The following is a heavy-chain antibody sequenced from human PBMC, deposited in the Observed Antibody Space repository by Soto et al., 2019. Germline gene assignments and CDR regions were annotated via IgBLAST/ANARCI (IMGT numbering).Heavy chain of an antibody. Sequence: SETLSLTCAVYGGSFSGYYWSWIRQPPGKGLEWIGEINHSGSTNYNPSLKSRVTISVDTSKNQFSLKLSSVTAADTAVYYFAIVPEQLGQVPFDYWGQGTLVTV. CDR1: GGSFSGYY. J-gene: IGHJ4*02. D-gene: IGHD6-6*01. CDR2: INHSGST. V-gene: IGHV4-34*01. CDR3: AIVPEQLGQVPFDY.